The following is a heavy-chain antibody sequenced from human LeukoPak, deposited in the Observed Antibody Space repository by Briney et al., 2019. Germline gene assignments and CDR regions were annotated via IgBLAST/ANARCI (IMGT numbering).Heavy chain of an antibody. J-gene: IGHJ4*02. V-gene: IGHV3-21*01. Sequence: GGSLRLSCAASGFTFSSYSMNWVRQAPGKGLEWVSFISSSSTYIYYADSVKGRFTISRDNAKNSLYLQMNNLRAEDTAVYYCARDRYSSDVHYYFDYWGQGTLVTVSS. CDR3: ARDRYSSDVHYYFDY. CDR2: ISSSSTYI. CDR1: GFTFSSYS. D-gene: IGHD6-19*01.